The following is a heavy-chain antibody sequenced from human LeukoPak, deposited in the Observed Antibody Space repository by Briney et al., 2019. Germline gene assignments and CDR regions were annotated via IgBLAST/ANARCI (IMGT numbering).Heavy chain of an antibody. V-gene: IGHV3-9*01. CDR3: AKDMRYNWNYLDY. CDR2: ISWNSGSI. CDR1: GFTFDDYA. D-gene: IGHD1-7*01. J-gene: IGHJ4*02. Sequence: GRSLRLSCAASGFTFDDYAMHWVRQAPGKGLEWVSGISWNSGSIGYADSVKGRSTISRDNAKNSLYLQMNSLRAEDTALYYCAKDMRYNWNYLDYWGQGTLVTVSS.